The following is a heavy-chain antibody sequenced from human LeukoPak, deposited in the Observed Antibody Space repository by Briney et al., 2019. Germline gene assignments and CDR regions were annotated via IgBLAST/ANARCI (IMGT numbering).Heavy chain of an antibody. Sequence: SETLPLTCAVYGGSFSGYYWSWIRQPPGKGLEWIGEINHSGSTNYNPSLKSRVTISVDTSKNQFSLKLSSVTAADTAVYYCARGDYDFWSGYPNWFDPWGQGTLVTVSS. CDR1: GGSFSGYY. CDR3: ARGDYDFWSGYPNWFDP. D-gene: IGHD3-3*01. J-gene: IGHJ5*02. CDR2: INHSGST. V-gene: IGHV4-34*01.